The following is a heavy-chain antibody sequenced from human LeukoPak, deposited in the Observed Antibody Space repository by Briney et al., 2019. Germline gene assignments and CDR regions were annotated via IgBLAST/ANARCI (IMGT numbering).Heavy chain of an antibody. CDR3: ARDLKSDGYSYGYFFGSWSFFDY. CDR2: IYHSGST. Sequence: PSETLSLTCTVSGGSISSSSYYWGWIRQPPGKGLEWIGSIYHSGSTYYNPSLKSRVTISVDTSKNQFSLKLSSVTAADTAVYYCARDLKSDGYSYGYFFGSWSFFDYWGQGTLVTVSS. J-gene: IGHJ4*02. CDR1: GGSISSSSYY. V-gene: IGHV4-39*07. D-gene: IGHD5-18*01.